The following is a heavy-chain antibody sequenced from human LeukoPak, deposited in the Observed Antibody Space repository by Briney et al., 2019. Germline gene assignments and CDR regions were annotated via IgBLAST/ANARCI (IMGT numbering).Heavy chain of an antibody. D-gene: IGHD4-23*01. CDR3: ARGHDYGGNSWAMDV. V-gene: IGHV4-34*01. CDR2: INHSGST. J-gene: IGHJ6*02. CDR1: GGSFSGYY. Sequence: SETLSLTCAVYGGSFSGYYWSWLRQPPGKGLEWIGEINHSGSTNYNPSLKSRVTVSLDTSKNQFSLKLSPVTAADTAVYYCARGHDYGGNSWAMDVWGQGTTVTVSS.